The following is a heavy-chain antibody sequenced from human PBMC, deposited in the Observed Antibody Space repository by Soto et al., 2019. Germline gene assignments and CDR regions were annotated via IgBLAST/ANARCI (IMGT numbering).Heavy chain of an antibody. V-gene: IGHV3-33*01. Sequence: GGSLRLSCAASGFTFSSYGMHWVRQAPGKGLEWVAVIWYDGSNKYYADSVKGRFTISRDNSKNTLYLQMNSLRAEDTAVYYCEREASDNGVYRGRYYYGMDVWGKGTTVTVSS. D-gene: IGHD2-8*01. CDR2: IWYDGSNK. CDR1: GFTFSSYG. CDR3: EREASDNGVYRGRYYYGMDV. J-gene: IGHJ6*04.